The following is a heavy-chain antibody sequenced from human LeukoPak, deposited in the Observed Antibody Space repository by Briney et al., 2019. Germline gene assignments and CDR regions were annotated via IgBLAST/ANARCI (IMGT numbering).Heavy chain of an antibody. V-gene: IGHV4-34*01. Sequence: SETLSLTCAVYGGSFSGYYWSWIRQPPGKGLEWIGEINHSGSTNYNPSLKSRVTISVDTSKNQFSLKLSSVTATDTAVYYCARGWMVRGSAHYYYMDVWGKGTTVTVSS. J-gene: IGHJ6*03. CDR1: GGSFSGYY. CDR3: ARGWMVRGSAHYYYMDV. D-gene: IGHD3-10*01. CDR2: INHSGST.